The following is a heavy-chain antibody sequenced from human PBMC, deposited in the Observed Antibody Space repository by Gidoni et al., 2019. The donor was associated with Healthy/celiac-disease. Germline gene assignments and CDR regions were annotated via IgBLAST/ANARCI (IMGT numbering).Heavy chain of an antibody. CDR3: ERAGMVATRPFDY. CDR2: INHNSGGT. Sequence: QLQLLPPGAAVHKPCASMQFSCTASGYTFTGYYMHWVRQAPGQGLEWMGWINHNSGGTNYEQKFQGRVTMTRDTSISTAYMELSRLRSDDKDVYYCERAGMVATRPFDYWGQGTLVTVSS. CDR1: GYTFTGYY. D-gene: IGHD5-12*01. V-gene: IGHV1-2*02. J-gene: IGHJ4*02.